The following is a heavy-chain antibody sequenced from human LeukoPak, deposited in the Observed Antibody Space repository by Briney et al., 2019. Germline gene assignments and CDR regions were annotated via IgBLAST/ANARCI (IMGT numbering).Heavy chain of an antibody. V-gene: IGHV4-38-2*02. CDR3: AISSDYYVTPHWYFDL. CDR2: IYQSGST. J-gene: IGHJ2*01. D-gene: IGHD3-10*02. Sequence: IPSETLSLTCTVSGYSISSGYYWGWIRQPPGKGLEWIGTIYQSGSTYYNPSLKSRVTISVDTSKNQFSLKLSSVTAADTAVYYCAISSDYYVTPHWYFDLWGRGTLVTVSS. CDR1: GYSISSGYY.